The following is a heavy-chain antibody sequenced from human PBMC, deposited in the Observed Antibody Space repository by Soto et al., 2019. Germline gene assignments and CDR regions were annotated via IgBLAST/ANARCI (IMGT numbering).Heavy chain of an antibody. CDR1: GYTFTSYD. D-gene: IGHD1-26*01. CDR2: MNPNSGNT. Sequence: ASVKVSCKASGYTFTSYDINWVRQATGQGLEWMGWMNPNSGNTGYEQKFQGRVTMTRDTSISTAYMELSSLRSKDTAVYYCARQWELSGYYYGMDVWGQGPTVTVSS. V-gene: IGHV1-8*01. CDR3: ARQWELSGYYYGMDV. J-gene: IGHJ6*02.